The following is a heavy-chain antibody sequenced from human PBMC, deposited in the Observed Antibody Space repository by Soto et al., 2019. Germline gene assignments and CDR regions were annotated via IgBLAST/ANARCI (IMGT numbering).Heavy chain of an antibody. J-gene: IGHJ3*02. CDR3: XXXXXXXXXXVFDI. CDR1: GYTFTSYG. Sequence: QXQLVQSGAEVKKPGASVKVSCKASGYTFTSYGISWVRQXXGXXXXWMGWISAYNGNTNYAQKXQGRVTMTTDXXXXXXXXXXXXXXXXXXXXXXXXXXXXXXXXXVFDIWGQGTMVTVSS. CDR2: ISAYNGNT. V-gene: IGHV1-18*01.